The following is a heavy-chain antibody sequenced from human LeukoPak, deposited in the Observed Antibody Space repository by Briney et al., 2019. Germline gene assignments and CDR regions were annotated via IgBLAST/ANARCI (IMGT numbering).Heavy chain of an antibody. J-gene: IGHJ4*02. Sequence: GGSLRLSCAASGFTFDDYGMSWVRQAPGKGLEWVSGINWNGGSTGYADSVKGRFTISRDNSKNTLYLQMNSLRAEDTAVYYCARDRRPLRLGELSSALDYWGQGTLVTVSS. V-gene: IGHV3-20*04. D-gene: IGHD3-16*02. CDR2: INWNGGST. CDR1: GFTFDDYG. CDR3: ARDRRPLRLGELSSALDY.